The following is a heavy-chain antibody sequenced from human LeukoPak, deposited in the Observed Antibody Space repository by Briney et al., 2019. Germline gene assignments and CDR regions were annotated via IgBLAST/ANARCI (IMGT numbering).Heavy chain of an antibody. CDR2: ISTSSTTI. CDR3: ARRHGDYLGGFEY. J-gene: IGHJ4*02. CDR1: RITLSSYS. Sequence: PGGSLRLSCVASRITLSSYSINWVRQAPGKGLEWVSYISTSSTTIYYADSVKGRFTISRDNAKNSLYLQMNSLRDEDTAVYYCARRHGDYLGGFEYWGQGTLVTVSS. V-gene: IGHV3-48*02. D-gene: IGHD4-17*01.